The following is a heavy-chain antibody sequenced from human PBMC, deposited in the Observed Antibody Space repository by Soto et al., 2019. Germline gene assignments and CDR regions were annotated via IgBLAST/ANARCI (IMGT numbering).Heavy chain of an antibody. CDR3: ARDPLYSSGSKWFDP. CDR1: GFTFSDYY. V-gene: IGHV3-11*04. J-gene: IGHJ5*02. CDR2: ISSSGDT. D-gene: IGHD6-19*01. Sequence: SGGSLRLSCAASGFTFSDYYMSWIRQAPGKGLEWVSYISSSGDTDYADSVKGRFTISRDNAKNSLYLQMNSLRAEDTAVYYCARDPLYSSGSKWFDPWGQGT.